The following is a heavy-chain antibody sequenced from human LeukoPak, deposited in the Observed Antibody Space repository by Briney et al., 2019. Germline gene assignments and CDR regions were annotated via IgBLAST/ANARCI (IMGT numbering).Heavy chain of an antibody. D-gene: IGHD6-19*01. V-gene: IGHV1-18*04. Sequence: ASVKVSCKASGYTFTGYYMHWLRQAPGQGLECMGWISPYSGNTDYAQKLQGRVTMTTDTSTTTAYMELRSLRFDDTAVYYCARTSGVSVAGSPYYFDFWGQGTLISVSS. J-gene: IGHJ4*02. CDR1: GYTFTGYY. CDR3: ARTSGVSVAGSPYYFDF. CDR2: ISPYSGNT.